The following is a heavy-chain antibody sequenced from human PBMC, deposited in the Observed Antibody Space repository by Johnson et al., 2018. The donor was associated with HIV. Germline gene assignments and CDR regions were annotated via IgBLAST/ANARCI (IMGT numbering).Heavy chain of an antibody. CDR2: IRSKANSYAT. D-gene: IGHD3-16*01. Sequence: VQLVESGGGVVQPGRSLKLSCAASGFAFSGSAMHWVRQASGKGLEWVGRIRSKANSYATAYAASVKGRSTISRDDSKNTAYLQMNRLKTEDTAVYYCRSQWTMITFGGDNAFDIWGQGTMVTVSS. J-gene: IGHJ3*02. V-gene: IGHV3-73*01. CDR3: RSQWTMITFGGDNAFDI. CDR1: GFAFSGSA.